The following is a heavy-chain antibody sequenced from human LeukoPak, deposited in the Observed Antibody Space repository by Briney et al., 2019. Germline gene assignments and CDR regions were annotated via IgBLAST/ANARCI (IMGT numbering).Heavy chain of an antibody. J-gene: IGHJ4*02. D-gene: IGHD6-13*01. CDR3: AREAAAGWVDY. CDR2: TFYRSKWYN. CDR1: GDSVSSNTGV. V-gene: IGHV6-1*01. Sequence: SQTLSLTCAISGDSVSSNTGVWTWIRQSPSRGFEWLGRTFYRSKWYNHYAVSVKSRITINPDTSKNQFSLQLNSVTPEDTAVYYCAREAAAGWVDYWGQGTLVTVSS.